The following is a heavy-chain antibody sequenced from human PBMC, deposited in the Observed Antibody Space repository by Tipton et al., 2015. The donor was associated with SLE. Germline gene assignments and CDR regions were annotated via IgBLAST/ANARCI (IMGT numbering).Heavy chain of an antibody. CDR2: IYHSGST. D-gene: IGHD2-21*01. CDR1: GGSISSYY. J-gene: IGHJ3*02. CDR3: ASQYCGGDCYSDDAFDI. Sequence: TLSLTCTVSGGSISSYYWGWIRQPPGKGLEWIGSIYHSGSTYYNPSLKSRVTISVDTSKNQFSLKLSSVTAADTAVYYCASQYCGGDCYSDDAFDIWGQGAMVTVSS. V-gene: IGHV4-38-2*02.